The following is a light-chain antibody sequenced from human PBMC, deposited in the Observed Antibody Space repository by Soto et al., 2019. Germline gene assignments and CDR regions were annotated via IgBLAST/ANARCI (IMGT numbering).Light chain of an antibody. V-gene: IGKV3-20*01. CDR3: QHYDSLPIT. J-gene: IGKJ5*01. Sequence: EIVLTQSPGTLSLSRGERATLSCMASQSVSSSYLAWYQQKPGQPPRLLIYGASSRATGIPDRFSGSGSGTDFTLTISRLEPEDFAVFYCQHYDSLPITFGQGTRLEI. CDR1: QSVSSSY. CDR2: GAS.